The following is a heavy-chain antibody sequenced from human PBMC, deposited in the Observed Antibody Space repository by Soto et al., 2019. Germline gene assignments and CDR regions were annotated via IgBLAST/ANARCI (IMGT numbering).Heavy chain of an antibody. CDR1: GGSISSSNW. V-gene: IGHV4-4*02. CDR2: IYHSGST. CDR3: ARDSTVTTNYYYYGMDV. Sequence: QVQLQESGPGLVKPSGTLSLTCAVSGGSISSSNWWSWVRQPPGKGLEWIGEIYHSGSTNYNPSLKSRVTISVDKSKNQFSMKLSSVTAADTAVYYCARDSTVTTNYYYYGMDVWGQGTTVTVSS. D-gene: IGHD3-3*01. J-gene: IGHJ6*02.